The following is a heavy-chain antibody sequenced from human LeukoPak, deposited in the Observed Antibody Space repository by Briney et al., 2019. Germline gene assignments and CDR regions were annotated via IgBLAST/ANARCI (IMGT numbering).Heavy chain of an antibody. V-gene: IGHV3-23*01. CDR2: ISGSGGST. CDR3: AKVPYYDFWCGYYTY. J-gene: IGHJ4*02. CDR1: GFTFSSYA. D-gene: IGHD3-3*01. Sequence: GGSLRLSCAASGFTFSSYAMSWVRQAPGKGLEWVSAISGSGGSTYYADSVKGRFTISRDNSKNTLYLQMISLRAEDTAVYYCAKVPYYDFWCGYYTYWGQGTLVTVPS.